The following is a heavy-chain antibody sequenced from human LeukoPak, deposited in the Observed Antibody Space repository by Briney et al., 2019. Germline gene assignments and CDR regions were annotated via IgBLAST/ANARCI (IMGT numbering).Heavy chain of an antibody. J-gene: IGHJ2*01. Sequence: SGTLSLTCAVYGGSFSGYYWSWIRQPPGKGLEWIGEINHSGSTNYNPSLKSRVTISVDTSKNQFSLKLSSVTAADTAVYYCARVLEGSSGQHWYFDLWGRGTLVTVSS. D-gene: IGHD6-19*01. CDR2: INHSGST. CDR3: ARVLEGSSGQHWYFDL. V-gene: IGHV4-34*01. CDR1: GGSFSGYY.